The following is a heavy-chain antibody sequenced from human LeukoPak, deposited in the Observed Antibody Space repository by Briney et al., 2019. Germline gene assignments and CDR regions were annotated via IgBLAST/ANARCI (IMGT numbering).Heavy chain of an antibody. Sequence: SQTLSLTCTVSGGSIGGVGYSWTWIRQHPGKGLEWIGYIHYSGSAYYNPSLKSRLNISADTSKNQFSPKLSSVTAADTAIYYCARAVVAFGGVIDYWGQGTLVTVSS. CDR1: GGSIGGVGYS. CDR2: IHYSGSA. CDR3: ARAVVAFGGVIDY. D-gene: IGHD3-16*01. V-gene: IGHV4-31*03. J-gene: IGHJ4*02.